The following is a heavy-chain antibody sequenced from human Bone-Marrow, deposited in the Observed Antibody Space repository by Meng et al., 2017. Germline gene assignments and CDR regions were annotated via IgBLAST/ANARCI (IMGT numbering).Heavy chain of an antibody. Sequence: SDNPSVTHTDSRGSISRSSDCSGRYRKPPGQGLEWIGSIYYSGSTYYNPSLKIRVTISVDTSKNQFYLTLSTVTAADTDVYYCARPRHYRSGIGNPANDYWGQGTLVTVSS. D-gene: IGHD3-10*01. V-gene: IGHV4-39*07. CDR2: IYYSGST. CDR3: ARPRHYRSGIGNPANDY. CDR1: RGSISRSSDC. J-gene: IGHJ4*02.